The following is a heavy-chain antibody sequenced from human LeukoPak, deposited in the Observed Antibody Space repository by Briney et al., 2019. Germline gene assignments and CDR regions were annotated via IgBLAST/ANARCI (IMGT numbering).Heavy chain of an antibody. CDR3: ARGREEIATLPY. V-gene: IGHV4-31*03. D-gene: IGHD2-21*01. Sequence: PSQTLSLTCTVSGGSISSGDYYWGWVRQHPGKGLEWIGYIYYSGIPYDNPSLKSRITISVDTSKNQFSLNLNSVTAADTAVYYCARGREEIATLPYWGQGTLVTVSS. CDR2: IYYSGIP. CDR1: GGSISSGDYY. J-gene: IGHJ4*02.